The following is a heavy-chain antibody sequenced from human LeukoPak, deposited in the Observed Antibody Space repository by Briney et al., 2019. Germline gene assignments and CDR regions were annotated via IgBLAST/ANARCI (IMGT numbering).Heavy chain of an antibody. J-gene: IGHJ4*02. Sequence: TGGSLRLSCAASGFTFSSYAMHWVRQAPGKGLEWVAVISYDGSNKYYADSVKGRFTISRDNSKNTLYLQMNSLRAEDTAVYYCARALDSSGRRDYWGRGTLVTVSS. CDR3: ARALDSSGRRDY. V-gene: IGHV3-30*04. D-gene: IGHD3-22*01. CDR1: GFTFSSYA. CDR2: ISYDGSNK.